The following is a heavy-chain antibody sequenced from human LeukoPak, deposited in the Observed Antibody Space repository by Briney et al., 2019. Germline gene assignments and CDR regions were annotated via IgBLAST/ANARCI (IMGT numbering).Heavy chain of an antibody. Sequence: SETLSLTCTVSSGPIRSKTYYWDWIRQPPGKGLEWIGSISYSGSTYYNPSLKSRVTISGDTSENQFSLKLSSVTAADTAVYYCARRYDWNYVYFDYWGQGTLVTVSS. J-gene: IGHJ4*02. V-gene: IGHV4-39*01. CDR1: SGPIRSKTYY. CDR3: ARRYDWNYVYFDY. CDR2: ISYSGST. D-gene: IGHD1-7*01.